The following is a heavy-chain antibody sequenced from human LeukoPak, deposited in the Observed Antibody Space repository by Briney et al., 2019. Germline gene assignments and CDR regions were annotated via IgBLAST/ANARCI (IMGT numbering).Heavy chain of an antibody. Sequence: ASVTVSFTSSGYTFTIYYMHWVRQAPGQGLEWMGIIYPSGGSTSYAQKFQGRATMTRDTSTSTVYMELSSLRSEDTAVYYCARGGIFDYWGQGTLVNVSS. J-gene: IGHJ4*02. D-gene: IGHD3-10*01. CDR2: IYPSGGST. V-gene: IGHV1-46*01. CDR3: ARGGIFDY. CDR1: GYTFTIYY.